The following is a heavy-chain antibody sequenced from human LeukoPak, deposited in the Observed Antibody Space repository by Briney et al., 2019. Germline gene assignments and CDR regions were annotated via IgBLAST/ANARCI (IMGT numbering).Heavy chain of an antibody. CDR3: ARFPGFGSGTYRLDY. J-gene: IGHJ4*02. Sequence: GGCLRLSCAASGFTFSTHAMTWVRQAPGRGLEWVSSIATGFDTYSADSVKGRFALSRDNFKNTLYLKMNNLRADDTALHYCARFPGFGSGTYRLDYWGQGTLVTVSS. CDR2: IATGFDT. V-gene: IGHV3-23*01. CDR1: GFTFSTHA. D-gene: IGHD3-10*01.